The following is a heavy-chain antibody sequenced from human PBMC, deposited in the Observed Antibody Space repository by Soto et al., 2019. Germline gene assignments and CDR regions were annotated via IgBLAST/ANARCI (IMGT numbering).Heavy chain of an antibody. V-gene: IGHV3-11*01. CDR2: ISSSSSTI. J-gene: IGHJ6*02. D-gene: IGHD1-1*01. CDR1: GFTFSDYY. Sequence: GGSLRLSCAASGFTFSDYYMSWIRQAPGKGLEWVSYISSSSSTIYYADSVKGRFTISRDNAKNSLYLQMNSLRAEDTAVYYCAREQPITYYGMDVWGQGTTVTVSS. CDR3: AREQPITYYGMDV.